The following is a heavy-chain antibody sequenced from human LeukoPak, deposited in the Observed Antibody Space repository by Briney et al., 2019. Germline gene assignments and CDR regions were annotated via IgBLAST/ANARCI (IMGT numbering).Heavy chain of an antibody. Sequence: SGGSLRLSCAASGFTFSSYWMHWVRQAPGKGLVWVSRIKSDGKTTYADSVKGRFTISRDNAKNTVSLQMNSLRAEDTGVYYCARAPSEIGGYYPEYFRHWGQGTLVTVSS. CDR3: ARAPSEIGGYYPEYFRH. CDR1: GFTFSSYW. V-gene: IGHV3-74*01. CDR2: IKSDGKT. D-gene: IGHD3-22*01. J-gene: IGHJ1*01.